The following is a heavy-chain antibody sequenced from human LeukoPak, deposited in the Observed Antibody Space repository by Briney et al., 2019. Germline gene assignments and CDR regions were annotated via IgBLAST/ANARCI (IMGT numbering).Heavy chain of an antibody. D-gene: IGHD4-23*01. Sequence: GGALRLSFAASGFTFSSYAMSRVRQAPGRGVEWVSAISGSGGSTYYADFVKGRFTISRDNSKNTLYLQMNSLRAEDTAVYYCAPQSPPGYGGNPYYWGQGTLVTVSS. CDR1: GFTFSSYA. J-gene: IGHJ4*02. V-gene: IGHV3-23*01. CDR3: APQSPPGYGGNPYY. CDR2: ISGSGGST.